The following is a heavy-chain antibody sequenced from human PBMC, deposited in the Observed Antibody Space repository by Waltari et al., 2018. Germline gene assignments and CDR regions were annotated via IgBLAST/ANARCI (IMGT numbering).Heavy chain of an antibody. D-gene: IGHD6-19*01. V-gene: IGHV1-69*01. CDR3: ARDHSLAVAGTGGNWFDP. Sequence: QVQLVQSGAEVKKPGSSVKVSCKASGGTLSNYAINWLRKTPGQGLEWMGEIIPMFDTVNYAQKSQGRVTFTADESTSTAYMELSSLKSEDTAVYYCARDHSLAVAGTGGNWFDPWGQGTLVTVSS. CDR1: GGTLSNYA. J-gene: IGHJ5*02. CDR2: IIPMFDTV.